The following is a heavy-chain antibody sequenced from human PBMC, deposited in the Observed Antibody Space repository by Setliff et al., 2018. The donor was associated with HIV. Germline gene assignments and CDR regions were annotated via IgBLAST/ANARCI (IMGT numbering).Heavy chain of an antibody. CDR1: GYSISSHY. Sequence: SETLSLTCTVSGYSISSHYWSWIRQPPGKELEWIGYIFSSGSTNYNPSLKSRVTISVDTSKNQFSLKLSSVTAADTAVYYCARTSEYDFGLTKYLDYWGQGTLVTVSS. CDR3: ARTSEYDFGLTKYLDY. CDR2: IFSSGST. D-gene: IGHD3-3*01. J-gene: IGHJ4*02. V-gene: IGHV4-59*08.